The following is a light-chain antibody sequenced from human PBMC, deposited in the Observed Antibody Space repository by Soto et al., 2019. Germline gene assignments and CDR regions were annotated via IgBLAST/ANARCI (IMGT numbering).Light chain of an antibody. CDR2: DAS. CDR1: QSVSSY. CDR3: QTRSTWPPTYT. J-gene: IGKJ2*01. Sequence: EIVLTQSPATLSLSPGERATLSCRASQSVSSYLAWYQQKPGQAPRLLIYDASNRATGIPARFSGSGSGTEFTLNISSLEPEDFAVYYCQTRSTWPPTYTFGQGTKLAIK. V-gene: IGKV3-11*01.